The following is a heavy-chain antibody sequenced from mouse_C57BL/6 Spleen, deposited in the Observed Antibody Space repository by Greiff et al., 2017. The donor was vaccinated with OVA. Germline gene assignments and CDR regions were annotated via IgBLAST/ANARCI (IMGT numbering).Heavy chain of an antibody. CDR2: ISYDGSN. V-gene: IGHV3-6*01. Sequence: EVKLMESGPGLVKPSQSLSLTCSVTGYSITSGYYWNWIRQFPGNKLEWMGYISYDGSNNYNPSLKNRISITRDTSKNQFFLKLNSVTTEDTATYYCARMRVDDYDTYAMDYWGQGTSVTVSS. J-gene: IGHJ4*01. CDR3: ARMRVDDYDTYAMDY. D-gene: IGHD2-4*01. CDR1: GYSITSGYY.